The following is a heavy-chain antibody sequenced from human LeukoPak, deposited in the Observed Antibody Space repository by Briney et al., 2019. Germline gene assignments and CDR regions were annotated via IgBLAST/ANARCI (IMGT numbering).Heavy chain of an antibody. D-gene: IGHD5-18*01. V-gene: IGHV3-21*01. CDR1: GFTFSTYG. J-gene: IGHJ6*03. CDR2: ISSSSSYI. Sequence: GGSLRLSCVASGFTFSTYGMSWVRQAPGKGLEWVSSISSSSSYIYYADSVKGRFTTSRDNAKNSLYLQMNSLRAEDTAVYYCAREVDTAYYYYMDVWGKGTTVTVSS. CDR3: AREVDTAYYYYMDV.